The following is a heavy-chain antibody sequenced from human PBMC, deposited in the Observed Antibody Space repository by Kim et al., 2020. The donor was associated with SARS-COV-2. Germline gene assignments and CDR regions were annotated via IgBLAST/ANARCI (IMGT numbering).Heavy chain of an antibody. V-gene: IGHV4-39*07. Sequence: ETLSLTCTVFGGSISSSSYYWGWIRQPPGKGLEWIGSMYYSGTTYYNPSLKSRVTISLDTSKNQFSLKLSSVTAADTAVYYCARDLGRDYGDYFDYWGQGTLVTVSS. CDR2: MYYSGTT. D-gene: IGHD4-17*01. CDR3: ARDLGRDYGDYFDY. CDR1: GGSISSSSYY. J-gene: IGHJ4*02.